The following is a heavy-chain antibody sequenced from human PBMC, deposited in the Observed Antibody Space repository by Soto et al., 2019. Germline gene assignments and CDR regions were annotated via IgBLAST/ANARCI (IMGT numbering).Heavy chain of an antibody. D-gene: IGHD2-21*02. CDR3: ARDGPDCGGDCYSLFDY. J-gene: IGHJ4*02. CDR1: GYTFTSYG. V-gene: IGHV1-18*04. CDR2: ISAYNGNT. Sequence: GASVKVSCKASGYTFTSYGISWVRQAPGQGLEWMGWISAYNGNTNYAQKLQGRVTMTTDTSTSTAYMELRSLRSDDTAVYYCARDGPDCGGDCYSLFDYWGQETLVTGS.